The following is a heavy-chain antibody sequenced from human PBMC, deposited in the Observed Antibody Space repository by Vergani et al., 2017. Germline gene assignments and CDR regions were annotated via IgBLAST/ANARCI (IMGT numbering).Heavy chain of an antibody. Sequence: EVQLLESGGGLVQPGGSLRLSCAASGFTFSSYAMSWVRQAPGKRMEWVSAISGSGGSTYYADSVKGRFTISRDNSKNTLYLQMNRLRAEDTAVYYCAKDQLWSGSYYNYWGQGTLVTVSS. CDR2: ISGSGGST. J-gene: IGHJ4*02. CDR1: GFTFSSYA. D-gene: IGHD1-26*01. V-gene: IGHV3-23*01. CDR3: AKDQLWSGSYYNY.